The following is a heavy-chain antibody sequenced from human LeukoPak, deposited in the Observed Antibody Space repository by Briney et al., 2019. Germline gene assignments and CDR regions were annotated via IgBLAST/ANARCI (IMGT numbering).Heavy chain of an antibody. J-gene: IGHJ6*02. CDR2: ISYDGSNT. V-gene: IGHV3-30-3*01. Sequence: PGGSLRLSCAAFGFTFSSYATHWVRQAPGKGLEWVAVISYDGSNTFYADSVKGRFTISSDTSKNTLYLQMNSLKPGDTAVYYCARGFRMVVVTAIYYYYGLDVWGQGTTVTVSS. CDR1: GFTFSSYA. D-gene: IGHD2-21*02. CDR3: ARGFRMVVVTAIYYYYGLDV.